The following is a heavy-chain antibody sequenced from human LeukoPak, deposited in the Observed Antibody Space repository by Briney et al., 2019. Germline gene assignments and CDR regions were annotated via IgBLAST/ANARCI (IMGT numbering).Heavy chain of an antibody. D-gene: IGHD6-19*01. J-gene: IGHJ5*02. Sequence: KTGGSLRLSCAASGFTFSDYYMSWIRQAPGKGLEWVSYISSSGSTIYYADSVKGRFTISRDNAKNSLYLQMNSLRAEDTAVYYCARALVAGTQSANWFDPWGQGTLVTVSS. CDR1: GFTFSDYY. CDR2: ISSSGSTI. V-gene: IGHV3-11*04. CDR3: ARALVAGTQSANWFDP.